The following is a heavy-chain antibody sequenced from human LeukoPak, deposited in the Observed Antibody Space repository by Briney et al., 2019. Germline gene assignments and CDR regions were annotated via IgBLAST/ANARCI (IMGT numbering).Heavy chain of an antibody. J-gene: IGHJ4*02. Sequence: GGSLRLSCAASGFTFSSYGMLWVRQAPGKGLEWVAFIRYDGNNKLYADSMKGRFTISRDNSKNTLYLRMSSLRAEDTAVYHCARRNHYDSKETDYWGQGTLVTVSS. D-gene: IGHD3-22*01. CDR2: IRYDGNNK. V-gene: IGHV3-30*02. CDR1: GFTFSSYG. CDR3: ARRNHYDSKETDY.